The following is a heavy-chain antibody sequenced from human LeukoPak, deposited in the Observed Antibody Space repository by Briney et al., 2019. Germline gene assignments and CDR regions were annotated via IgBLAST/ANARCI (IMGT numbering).Heavy chain of an antibody. D-gene: IGHD1-14*01. J-gene: IGHJ4*02. Sequence: GRSLRLSCAASGFTFSIYAMHWVRQAPGKGLEWVALISYDGNNKYYADSVKGRFTISRDNSNNTLYLQLNNVRTEDTATYFCAKEQYPGYFDFWGQGTLVTVSA. V-gene: IGHV3-30-3*01. CDR2: ISYDGNNK. CDR3: AKEQYPGYFDF. CDR1: GFTFSIYA.